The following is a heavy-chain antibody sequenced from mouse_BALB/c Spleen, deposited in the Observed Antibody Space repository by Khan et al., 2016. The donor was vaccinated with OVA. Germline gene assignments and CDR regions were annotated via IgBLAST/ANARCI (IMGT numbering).Heavy chain of an antibody. V-gene: IGHV14-3*02. CDR3: AHPSYDPRFFEV. J-gene: IGHJ1*01. Sequence: EVELVESGAELVKPGASVRLSCTASGFTIKDTYIHWVKQRPEQGLEWIGGIAPANGNTKYDPKFPDKATITSDTSSNTSYLQLSSLTSEETADYYCAHPSYDPRFFEVWGAGTTVTVSS. CDR2: IAPANGNT. CDR1: GFTIKDTY. D-gene: IGHD2-3*01.